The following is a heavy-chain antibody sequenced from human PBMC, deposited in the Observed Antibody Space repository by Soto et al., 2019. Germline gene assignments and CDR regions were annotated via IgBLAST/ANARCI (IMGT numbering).Heavy chain of an antibody. V-gene: IGHV3-33*01. D-gene: IGHD6-13*01. CDR2: IWYDGSNK. CDR1: GFTFSSYG. J-gene: IGHJ6*02. CDR3: ARDRTLQQLVHYYYGMDV. Sequence: QVQLVESGGGVVQPGRSLRLSCAASGFTFSSYGMHWVRQAPGKGLEWVAVIWYDGSNKYYADSVKGRFTISRDNSKNTLYLQMNSLRAEDTAVYYCARDRTLQQLVHYYYGMDVWGQGTTVTVSS.